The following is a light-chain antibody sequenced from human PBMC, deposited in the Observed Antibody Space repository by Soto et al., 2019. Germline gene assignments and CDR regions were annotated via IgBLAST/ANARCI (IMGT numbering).Light chain of an antibody. J-gene: IGKJ1*01. Sequence: GDRVTITCRASQSVTTWLAWYQQKPGKAPKLLIYDASSVESGVPLRFSGGGSGTEFTLTISSLQPAEFATYYCQQYLTYPWTFGQGTKVDIK. CDR1: QSVTTW. CDR3: QQYLTYPWT. CDR2: DAS. V-gene: IGKV1-5*01.